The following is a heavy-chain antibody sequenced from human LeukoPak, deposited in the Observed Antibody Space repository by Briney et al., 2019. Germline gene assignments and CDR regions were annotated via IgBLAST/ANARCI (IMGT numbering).Heavy chain of an antibody. CDR1: GFTFFSYD. J-gene: IGHJ4*02. D-gene: IGHD3-10*01. CDR2: ISSSATTK. Sequence: GGSLRLSCAASGFTFFSYDMYWVRQAPGKGLEWVSYISSSATTKYYADSVKGRFTISRDNAKNSLYLQMNSLRAEDTAVYYCARDFGYFWGQGTLVTVSS. CDR3: ARDFGYF. V-gene: IGHV3-48*03.